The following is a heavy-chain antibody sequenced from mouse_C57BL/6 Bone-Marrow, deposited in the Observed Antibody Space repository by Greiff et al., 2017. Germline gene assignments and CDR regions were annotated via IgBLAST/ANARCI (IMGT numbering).Heavy chain of an antibody. D-gene: IGHD1-1*01. J-gene: IGHJ2*01. CDR3: ARLSTVVATDY. CDR2: ISDGGSYT. CDR1: GFTFSSYA. V-gene: IGHV5-4*03. Sequence: EVKLVESGGGLVKPGGSLKLSCAASGFTFSSYAMSWVRQTPEKRLEWVATISDGGSYTYYPDNVKGRFTISRDNAKNNLYLQMSHLKSEDTAMXYCARLSTVVATDYWGQGTTLTVSS.